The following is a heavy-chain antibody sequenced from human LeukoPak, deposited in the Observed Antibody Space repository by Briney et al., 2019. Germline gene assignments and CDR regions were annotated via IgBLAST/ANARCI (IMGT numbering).Heavy chain of an antibody. D-gene: IGHD2-2*02. Sequence: ASVKVSCKASGYTFTGYYMHWVRQAPGQWLEWMGWSNPNSGGTNYAQKFQGRVTMTRDTSISTAYMELSRLRSDDTAVYYCAKDIVVVPAAIRGWFDPWGQGTLVTVSS. CDR2: SNPNSGGT. J-gene: IGHJ5*02. CDR3: AKDIVVVPAAIRGWFDP. CDR1: GYTFTGYY. V-gene: IGHV1-2*02.